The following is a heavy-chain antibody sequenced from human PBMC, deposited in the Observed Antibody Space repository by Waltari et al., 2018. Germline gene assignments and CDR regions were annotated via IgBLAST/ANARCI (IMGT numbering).Heavy chain of an antibody. V-gene: IGHV1-8*01. CDR1: GYTFTSYD. CDR3: ARGRGYYYENIAP. D-gene: IGHD3-22*01. CDR2: MNPNSGYT. Sequence: QVQLLQAGAEVKRPGASVKVSCKTSGYTFTSYDVNRVRQATGQGLEWMGWMNPNSGYTVYAQKFQGRVTMTSDTSISTAFMELSSLRSDDTAVYYCARGRGYYYENIAPWGQGTMVTVSS. J-gene: IGHJ3*01.